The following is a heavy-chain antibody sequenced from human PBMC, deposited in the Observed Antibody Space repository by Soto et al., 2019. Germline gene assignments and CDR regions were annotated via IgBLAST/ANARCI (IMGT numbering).Heavy chain of an antibody. CDR1: VFLFSSYC. Sequence: PGGSLRLSCSASVFLFSSYCMHWVRPAPGKGLVWVSHINSDGSSPTYADSVKGRFTISRDNAKNTLYLQMNSLRAEDSAVYYCAREEGYGSGRYFDYWGLGTLVTVSS. J-gene: IGHJ4*02. V-gene: IGHV3-74*01. D-gene: IGHD3-10*01. CDR3: AREEGYGSGRYFDY. CDR2: INSDGSSP.